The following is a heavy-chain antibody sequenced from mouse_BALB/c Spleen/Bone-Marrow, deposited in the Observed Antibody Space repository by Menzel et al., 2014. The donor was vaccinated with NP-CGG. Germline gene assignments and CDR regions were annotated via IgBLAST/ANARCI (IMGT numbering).Heavy chain of an antibody. J-gene: IGHJ2*01. CDR2: ISSGGHDT. D-gene: IGHD2-4*01. V-gene: IGHV5-6-4*01. Sequence: EVHLVESGGGLVKPGGSLKLSCAASGFTFSSYSMSWVRQTPEKRLEWVATISSGGHDTYYPDSVKGRFTISRDNAKNXLYLQMSSLKSEDTAMYYCSKDGGYDYSYYFDYWGQGTTLTVSS. CDR1: GFTFSSYS. CDR3: SKDGGYDYSYYFDY.